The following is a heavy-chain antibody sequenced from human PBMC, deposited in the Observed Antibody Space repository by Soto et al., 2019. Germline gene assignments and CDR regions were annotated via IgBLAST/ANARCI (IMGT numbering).Heavy chain of an antibody. D-gene: IGHD6-13*01. J-gene: IGHJ3*02. V-gene: IGHV1-2*04. CDR1: GYTFTGYY. CDR3: ARADPVVAAAATGGAFDI. CDR2: ISPNSGGT. Sequence: ASVKVSCKASGYTFTGYYMHWVRQAPGQGLEWMGWISPNSGGTNYAQKFQGWVTMTRDTSISTAYMELSRLRSDDTAVYYCARADPVVAAAATGGAFDIWGQGTMVTVSS.